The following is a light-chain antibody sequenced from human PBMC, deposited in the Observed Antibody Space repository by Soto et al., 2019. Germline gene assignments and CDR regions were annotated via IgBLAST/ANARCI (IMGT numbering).Light chain of an antibody. J-gene: IGLJ3*02. CDR1: GSDIGSNT. CDR2: SNN. CDR3: AAWDDSLNAWV. Sequence: QSVLTQPPSASGTPGQRVTISCSGSGSDIGSNTVNWYQQLPGTAPKLLIYSNNQWPSGVPDRFSGSKSGTSASLAISGLQSEDEADYYCAAWDDSLNAWVFGGGTQLTVL. V-gene: IGLV1-44*01.